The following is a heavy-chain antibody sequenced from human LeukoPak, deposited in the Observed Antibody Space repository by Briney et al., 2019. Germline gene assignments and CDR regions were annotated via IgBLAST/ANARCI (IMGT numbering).Heavy chain of an antibody. V-gene: IGHV4-59*01. Sequence: SETLCLTCTVSGGSISSYYWSWFRQPPGKGLEWIGYIYYSGSTNYNPSLKSRVTISVDTSKNQFSLKLSSVTAADTAVYYCARVGLGVVPAAASVWGKGTTVTVSS. J-gene: IGHJ6*04. CDR3: ARVGLGVVPAAASV. CDR1: GGSISSYY. D-gene: IGHD2-2*01. CDR2: IYYSGST.